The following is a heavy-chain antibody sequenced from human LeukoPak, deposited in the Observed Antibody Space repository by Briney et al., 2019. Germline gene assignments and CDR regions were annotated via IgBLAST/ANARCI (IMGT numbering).Heavy chain of an antibody. CDR3: ARDGPVTDAFDI. V-gene: IGHV4-59*02. D-gene: IGHD2-21*02. Sequence: KPSETLSLTCTVSGGSVNNYYWSWIRQPPGKGLEWIGYIYHTGTTNYNPSLKSRVTISVDTSKNQFSLRLRSVTAADTAVYYCARDGPVTDAFDIWGQGTMLTVSS. CDR1: GGSVNNYY. J-gene: IGHJ3*02. CDR2: IYHTGTT.